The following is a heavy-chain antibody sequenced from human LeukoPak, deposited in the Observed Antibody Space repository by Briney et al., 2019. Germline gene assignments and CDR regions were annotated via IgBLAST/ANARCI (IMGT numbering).Heavy chain of an antibody. Sequence: GASVKVSCKASGYTFTGYYMHWVRQAPGQGLEWMGWINPNSGGTNYAQKFQGRVTMTRDTSISTAYMELSRLRSDDTAVYYCARDGTFSSSSFDYRGQGTLVTVSS. CDR3: ARDGTFSSSSFDY. V-gene: IGHV1-2*02. D-gene: IGHD6-6*01. CDR1: GYTFTGYY. J-gene: IGHJ4*02. CDR2: INPNSGGT.